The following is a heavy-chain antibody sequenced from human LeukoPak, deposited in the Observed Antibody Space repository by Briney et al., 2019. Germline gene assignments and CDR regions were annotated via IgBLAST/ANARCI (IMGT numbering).Heavy chain of an antibody. Sequence: GGSLRLSCAASGFTFSSYSMNWVRQAPGKGLEWVSSISSSSSYIYYADSVKGRFTISRDNAKNSLYLQMNSLRAEDTAVYYCAKRGPGSPESGKYYFDYWGQGTLVTVSS. J-gene: IGHJ4*02. CDR3: AKRGPGSPESGKYYFDY. D-gene: IGHD3-10*01. V-gene: IGHV3-21*04. CDR1: GFTFSSYS. CDR2: ISSSSSYI.